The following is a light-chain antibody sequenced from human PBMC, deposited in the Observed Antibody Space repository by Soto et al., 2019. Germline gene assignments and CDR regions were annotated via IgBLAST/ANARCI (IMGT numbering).Light chain of an antibody. CDR1: NSDVGGYDY. CDR3: SSFAGSNNFPYV. J-gene: IGLJ1*01. Sequence: ALTQPPSASGSPGQSVTISCTGTNSDVGGYDYVSWYQQHPGKAPKLMIYEINKRPSGVPDRFSGSKSGNTASLTVSGLQAEDEADYYCSSFAGSNNFPYVFGTGTKLTVL. V-gene: IGLV2-8*01. CDR2: EIN.